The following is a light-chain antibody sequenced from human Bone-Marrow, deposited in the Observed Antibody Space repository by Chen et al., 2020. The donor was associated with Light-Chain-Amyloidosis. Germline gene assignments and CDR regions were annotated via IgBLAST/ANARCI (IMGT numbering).Light chain of an antibody. CDR3: QVWDRSSDRPV. J-gene: IGLJ3*02. Sequence: SYVLTRPSSVSVAPGQTATIACGGNNIGSTSVHRYQQTPGQAPLPVVYDDSDRPSGIPERLSGSNSVNTATLTISRVEAGDEADYYCQVWDRSSDRPVFGGGTKLTVL. V-gene: IGLV3-21*02. CDR2: DDS. CDR1: NIGSTS.